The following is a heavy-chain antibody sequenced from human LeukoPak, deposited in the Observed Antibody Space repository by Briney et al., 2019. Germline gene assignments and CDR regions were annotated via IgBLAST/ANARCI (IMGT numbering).Heavy chain of an antibody. Sequence: PGGSLRLSCAASGYIFSIYSMHWVRQAPGKGLEWVSYISSGSSSIYYADSVKGRFTISRDNANYSLYLQMNSLRDEDTAVYYFARDLYCGQGTLVTVSS. CDR3: ARDLY. CDR1: GYIFSIYS. V-gene: IGHV3-48*02. CDR2: ISSGSSSI. J-gene: IGHJ4*02.